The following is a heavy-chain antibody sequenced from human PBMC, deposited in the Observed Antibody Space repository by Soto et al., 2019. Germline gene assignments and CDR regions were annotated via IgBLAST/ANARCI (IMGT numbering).Heavy chain of an antibody. CDR2: MYSGGTAT. Sequence: EVQLVESGGGLIQPGGSLRLSCAASGFTVSDNYMPWVRQAPGKGLEWVSVMYSGGTATSYADSVKGRFTVSRDSSKNTVSLQLDSLRAEDTAVYYCARGVPVGAIGRFYFDSSGQGTLVTVSS. CDR1: GFTVSDNY. CDR3: ARGVPVGAIGRFYFDS. D-gene: IGHD1-26*01. V-gene: IGHV3-53*01. J-gene: IGHJ4*02.